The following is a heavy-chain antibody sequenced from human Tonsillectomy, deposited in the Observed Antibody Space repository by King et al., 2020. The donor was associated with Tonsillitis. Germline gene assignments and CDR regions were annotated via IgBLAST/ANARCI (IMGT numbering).Heavy chain of an antibody. D-gene: IGHD3-22*01. CDR3: AKPFDSSGYYYYYYMDV. CDR2: ISGSGGST. Sequence: VQLVESGGGLVQPGGSLRLSCAGSGFTFSSYAMNWVRQAPGKGLEWVSCISGSGGSTHYADSVKGRFTISRDNSKNTLYLEMNSLRAEDTAVNYCAKPFDSSGYYYYYYMDVWGKGTTVTVSS. J-gene: IGHJ6*03. CDR1: GFTFSSYA. V-gene: IGHV3-23*04.